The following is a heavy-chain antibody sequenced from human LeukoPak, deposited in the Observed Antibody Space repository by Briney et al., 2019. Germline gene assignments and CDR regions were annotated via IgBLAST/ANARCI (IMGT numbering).Heavy chain of an antibody. V-gene: IGHV4-59*12. CDR2: IFYNGST. J-gene: IGHJ5*02. CDR3: AREYGLLVNWLDP. D-gene: IGHD3-10*01. Sequence: SETLSLTCTVSGGSISSYFWSWIRQPPGKGLEWIGYIFYNGSTNYNPSLKSRVTISVDKSKNQFSLKLSSVTAADTAVYYCAREYGLLVNWLDPWGQGTLVTVSS. CDR1: GGSISSYF.